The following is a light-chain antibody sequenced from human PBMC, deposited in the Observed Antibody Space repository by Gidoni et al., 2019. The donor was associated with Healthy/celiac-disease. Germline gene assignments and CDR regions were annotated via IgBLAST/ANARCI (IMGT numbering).Light chain of an antibody. CDR1: QSISSW. CDR2: DAS. J-gene: IGKJ3*01. CDR3: QQYNSYKVT. Sequence: DIQMTQSPSTLSASVGDRVTITCRASQSISSWLAWYQQKPGKAPKLLSYDASSLESGVPSRFSGSGSGTEFTLTISSLQPDDFATYYCQQYNSYKVTFGPGTKVEIK. V-gene: IGKV1-5*01.